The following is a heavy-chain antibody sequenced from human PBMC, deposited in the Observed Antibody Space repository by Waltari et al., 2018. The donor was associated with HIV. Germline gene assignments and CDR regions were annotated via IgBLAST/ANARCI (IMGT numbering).Heavy chain of an antibody. CDR1: GAKPSHHA. J-gene: IGHJ5*02. D-gene: IGHD3-3*01. V-gene: IGHV1-69*04. CDR3: TLGRIDDIRSGRENLGGFDP. CDR2: IIPTIGIA. Sequence: VQLVQSGAEVKKPGSSVKVSCKASGAKPSHHAFCWVGHAHGQGLEWMGRIIPTIGIAMQTENFQGIGRINADKSTNSAYMELGGLRSEDTALYFCTLGRIDDIRSGRENLGGFDPWGPGTLVTVSS.